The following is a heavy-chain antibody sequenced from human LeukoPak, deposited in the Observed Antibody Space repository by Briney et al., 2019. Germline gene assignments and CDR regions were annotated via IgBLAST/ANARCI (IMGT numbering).Heavy chain of an antibody. D-gene: IGHD3-16*01. Sequence: PGGSLRLSYAASGFTSSSYDMHWVRQAPGKGLEWVAVISYDGSNKYYADSVKGRFTISRDDSKNTLYLQMNSLRAEDTAVYYCARAGGSQSFDYWGQGTLVTVSS. CDR2: ISYDGSNK. CDR1: GFTSSSYD. J-gene: IGHJ4*02. V-gene: IGHV3-30-3*01. CDR3: ARAGGSQSFDY.